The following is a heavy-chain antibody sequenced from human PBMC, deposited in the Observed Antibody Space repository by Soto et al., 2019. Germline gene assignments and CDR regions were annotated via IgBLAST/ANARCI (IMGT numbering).Heavy chain of an antibody. CDR3: AKDGNRGYDMDV. D-gene: IGHD2-15*01. CDR2: INRGGHAI. J-gene: IGHJ6*02. V-gene: IGHV3-48*02. CDR1: GLTLSAFQ. Sequence: EVQLVESGGGLVQPGGSLRLSCAASGLTLSAFQMDWVRQAPGKGLEWIAYINRGGHAIYYADSVKGRFTITRDDGSDLLFLQMTNLRDEDSAVYYCAKDGNRGYDMDVWGQGTTVTVSS.